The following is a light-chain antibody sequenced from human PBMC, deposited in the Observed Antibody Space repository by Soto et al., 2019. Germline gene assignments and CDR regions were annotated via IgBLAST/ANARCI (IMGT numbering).Light chain of an antibody. CDR3: QQYAGSRT. CDR2: GAS. V-gene: IGKV3-20*01. CDR1: QSVSSK. J-gene: IGKJ1*01. Sequence: EIVMTQSPSTLSVSPGERATLSCRASQSVSSKLAWYQQKPGQAPRLLIYGASSRATGIPDRFSGSGSGTDFTLTISRLEPEDFAVYYCQQYAGSRTFGQGTKVDI.